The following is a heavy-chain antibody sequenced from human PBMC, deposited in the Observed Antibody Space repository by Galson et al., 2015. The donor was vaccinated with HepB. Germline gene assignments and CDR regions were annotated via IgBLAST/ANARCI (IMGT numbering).Heavy chain of an antibody. CDR3: ATAEACSGGWCYPFYYYYMDV. CDR2: IIPMFGTA. D-gene: IGHD2-15*01. Sequence: SVKVSCKASGVTFSTYAISWVRQAPGQGLEWMGGIIPMFGTANYAQKFQDRVTITADESTSTAYIELRNLRSEDTAVYYCATAEACSGGWCYPFYYYYMDVWGKGSTVTVSS. CDR1: GVTFSTYA. J-gene: IGHJ6*03. V-gene: IGHV1-69*13.